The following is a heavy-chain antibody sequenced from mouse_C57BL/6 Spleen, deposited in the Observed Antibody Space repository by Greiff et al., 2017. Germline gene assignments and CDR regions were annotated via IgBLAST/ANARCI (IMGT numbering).Heavy chain of an antibody. Sequence: VQLKESGPELVKPGASVKISCKASGYSFTDYNMNWVKQSNGKSLEWIGVINPNYGTTSYNQKFKGKATLTVDQSSSTAYMQLNSLTSEDSAVYYGAREEYYGSSFWYFDVWGTGTTVTVSS. CDR2: INPNYGTT. J-gene: IGHJ1*03. D-gene: IGHD1-1*01. V-gene: IGHV1-39*01. CDR1: GYSFTDYN. CDR3: AREEYYGSSFWYFDV.